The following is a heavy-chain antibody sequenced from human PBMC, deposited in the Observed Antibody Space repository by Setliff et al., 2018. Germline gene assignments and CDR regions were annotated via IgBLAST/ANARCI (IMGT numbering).Heavy chain of an antibody. CDR1: GLTFSSYA. CDR2: INPAGAKT. D-gene: IGHD2-2*01. J-gene: IGHJ6*04. CDR3: AKEFTVVVPAALALDV. V-gene: IGHV3-23*01. Sequence: HGESLKISCAVSGLTFSSYAMNWVRQAPGKGLEWVSNINPAGAKTYYADSVKGRFTISRDNSKNTLYLQMNSLRAEDTAVYYCAKEFTVVVPAALALDVWGKGTTVTVSS.